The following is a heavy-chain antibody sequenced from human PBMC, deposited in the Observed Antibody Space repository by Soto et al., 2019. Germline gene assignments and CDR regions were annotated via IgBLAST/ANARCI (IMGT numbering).Heavy chain of an antibody. Sequence: EVQLVESGGGLVQPGGSLRLSCTASGFTFSTYWMSWVRQAPGKGLEWVANIKQDGSDKYYVDSVKGRFTISRDNAKNSLYLQMNSLRAEDTAVYYCARDGSGSYPDWFDPWGQGTLDTISS. D-gene: IGHD3-10*01. V-gene: IGHV3-7*04. J-gene: IGHJ5*02. CDR2: IKQDGSDK. CDR1: GFTFSTYW. CDR3: ARDGSGSYPDWFDP.